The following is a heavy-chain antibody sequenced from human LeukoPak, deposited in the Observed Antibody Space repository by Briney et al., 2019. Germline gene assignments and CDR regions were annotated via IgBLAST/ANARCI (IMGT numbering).Heavy chain of an antibody. Sequence: GGSLRLSCAASGFTFSSYEMNWVRQAPGKGLEWVGRIRSKANSYATAYAASVKGRFTISRDDSKNTAYLQMNSLKTEDTAVYHCTSWADSGNYYRGDDYWGQGTLVTVSS. CDR2: IRSKANSYAT. CDR3: TSWADSGNYYRGDDY. D-gene: IGHD3-10*01. CDR1: GFTFSSYE. J-gene: IGHJ4*02. V-gene: IGHV3-73*01.